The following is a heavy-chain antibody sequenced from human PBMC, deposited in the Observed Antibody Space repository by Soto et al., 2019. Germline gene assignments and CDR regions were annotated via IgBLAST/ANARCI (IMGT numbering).Heavy chain of an antibody. D-gene: IGHD2-2*02. CDR2: ISYDGSNK. V-gene: IGHV3-30*03. Sequence: QVQLVESGGGVVQPGRSLRLSCAASGFTFSSYGMHWVRQAPGKGLEWVAVISYDGSNKYYADSVKGRFTISRDNSKNTLYLQMNSLRAEDTAVYYCYTSKSDWGQGTLVTVSS. CDR3: YTSKSD. J-gene: IGHJ4*02. CDR1: GFTFSSYG.